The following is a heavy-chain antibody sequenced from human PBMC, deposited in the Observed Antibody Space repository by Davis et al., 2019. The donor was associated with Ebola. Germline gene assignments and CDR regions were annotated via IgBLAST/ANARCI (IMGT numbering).Heavy chain of an antibody. CDR1: GYTFTSYD. CDR2: MNPNSGNT. J-gene: IGHJ1*01. D-gene: IGHD2-15*01. V-gene: IGHV1-8*01. CDR3: ARDIGEAEFFHH. Sequence: AASVKVSCKASGYTFTSYDINWARQATGQGLEWMGWMNPNSGNTGYAQKFQGRVTMTRNTSISTAYMELSSLRSEDTAVYYCARDIGEAEFFHHWGQGTLVTVTS.